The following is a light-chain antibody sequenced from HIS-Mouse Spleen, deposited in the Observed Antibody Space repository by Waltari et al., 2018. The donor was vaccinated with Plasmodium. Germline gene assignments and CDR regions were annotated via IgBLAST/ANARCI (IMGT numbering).Light chain of an antibody. J-gene: IGLJ3*02. V-gene: IGLV3-10*01. Sequence: SYELTQPPSVSVSPGQTARITCSGDALPKKYAYWYQQNSGQAPVLVIYEDSKRPSGIPGRFSGSSSGTMATLTISGGQVEEEADYYCYSTDSSGNHRVFGGGTKLTVL. CDR2: EDS. CDR3: YSTDSSGNHRV. CDR1: ALPKKY.